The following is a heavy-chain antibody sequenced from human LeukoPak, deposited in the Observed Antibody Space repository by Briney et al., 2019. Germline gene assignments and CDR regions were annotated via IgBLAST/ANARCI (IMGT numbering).Heavy chain of an antibody. D-gene: IGHD5-24*01. CDR2: INHSGST. CDR1: GGSFRGYY. J-gene: IGHJ4*02. V-gene: IGHV4-34*01. CDR3: ARTGWLLGGQFDY. Sequence: SETLSLTCAVYGGSFRGYYWSWIRQPPGKGLEWIGEINHSGSTNYNPSLRSRVTISVDTSKNQFSLKLSSVTAADTAVYYCARTGWLLGGQFDYWGQGTLVTVSS.